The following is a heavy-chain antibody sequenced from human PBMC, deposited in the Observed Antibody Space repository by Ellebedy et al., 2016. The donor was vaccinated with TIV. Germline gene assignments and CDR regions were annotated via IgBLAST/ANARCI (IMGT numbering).Heavy chain of an antibody. J-gene: IGHJ3*02. D-gene: IGHD2-15*01. CDR2: ISGSGGST. Sequence: GESLKISXASSGFTFSSYPMSWVRQAPGKGLEWVSAISGSGGSTYYADSVKGRFTISRDNSKNTLYLQMNSLRAEDTAVYYCAKYWAGLRSPWVIWGQGTMVTVSS. CDR3: AKYWAGLRSPWVI. CDR1: GFTFSSYP. V-gene: IGHV3-23*01.